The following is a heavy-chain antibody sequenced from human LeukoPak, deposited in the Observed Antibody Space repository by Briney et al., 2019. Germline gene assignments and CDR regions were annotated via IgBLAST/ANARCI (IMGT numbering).Heavy chain of an antibody. V-gene: IGHV3-23*01. D-gene: IGHD6-13*01. CDR3: AKRGLAAALFR. Sequence: GGSLRLSCAASGFTFSSYAMNWVRQAPGKGLEWVSSISGSGGRTYYADSVKGRFTISRDNSKNTLYLQMNRLRAEDTAVYYCAKRGLAAALFRWGQGTLVTVSS. CDR1: GFTFSSYA. CDR2: ISGSGGRT. J-gene: IGHJ4*02.